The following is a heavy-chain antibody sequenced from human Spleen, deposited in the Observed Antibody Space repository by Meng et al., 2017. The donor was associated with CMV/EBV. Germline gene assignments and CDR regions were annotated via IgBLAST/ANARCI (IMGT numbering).Heavy chain of an antibody. Sequence: GFTFVDYYISGVKQPPGKGLGWMGVVDPEDGKTVYAERVPGRLTITADSSADTAYMRLSRVTSEDTAVYYCAKGVGRIITVFSALGSWGQGTLVTVSS. V-gene: IGHV1-69-2*01. J-gene: IGHJ4*02. CDR1: GFTFVDYY. CDR3: AKGVGRIITVFSALGS. D-gene: IGHD1-26*01. CDR2: VDPEDGKT.